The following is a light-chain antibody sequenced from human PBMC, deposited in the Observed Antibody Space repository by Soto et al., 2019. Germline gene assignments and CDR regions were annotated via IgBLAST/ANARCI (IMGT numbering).Light chain of an antibody. CDR2: DAS. CDR3: QQRSNWPRT. J-gene: IGKJ4*01. Sequence: EIVLTQSPATLSLSPGERATLSCRASQSVGSYLAWYRQKPGQAPRLLIYDASNRATGIPARFSGSGSETDLPPTISSLEPEDFAVYYCQQRSNWPRTFGGGTKVEIK. CDR1: QSVGSY. V-gene: IGKV3-11*01.